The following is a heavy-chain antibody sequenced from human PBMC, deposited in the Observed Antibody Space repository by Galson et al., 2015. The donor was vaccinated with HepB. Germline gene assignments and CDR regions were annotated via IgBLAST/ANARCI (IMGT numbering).Heavy chain of an antibody. D-gene: IGHD3-22*01. Sequence: SVKVSCKASGYTFTSYGISWVRQAPGQGLEWMGWISAYNGNTNYAQKLQGRVTMTTDTSTSTAYMELRSLRSDDTAVYYCARESYYDSSGYPSRDYWGQGTLVTVSS. CDR3: ARESYYDSSGYPSRDY. J-gene: IGHJ4*02. CDR2: ISAYNGNT. V-gene: IGHV1-18*01. CDR1: GYTFTSYG.